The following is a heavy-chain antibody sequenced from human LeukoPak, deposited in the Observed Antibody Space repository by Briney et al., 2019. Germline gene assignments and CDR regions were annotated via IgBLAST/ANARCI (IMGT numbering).Heavy chain of an antibody. CDR3: ARGRDSSGWKAGGDY. CDR2: INSDGSST. CDR1: GFTFSSYW. D-gene: IGHD6-19*01. Sequence: GGSLRLSCAASGFTFSSYWMHWVRQAPGKGLVWVSRINSDGSSTSYADSVKGRFTISRDNAKNTLYLQMNSLRAEDTAVYYCARGRDSSGWKAGGDYWGQGTLVTVPS. V-gene: IGHV3-74*01. J-gene: IGHJ4*02.